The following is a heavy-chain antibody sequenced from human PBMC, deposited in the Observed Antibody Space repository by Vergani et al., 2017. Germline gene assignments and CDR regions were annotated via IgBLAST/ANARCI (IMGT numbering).Heavy chain of an antibody. Sequence: EVQLLESGGGLVQPGGSLRLSCAASGFTFRSYAMSWVRQATGEGLEWVSAISGSGGSTFYADSVKGRFTISRDKSKNTLYLQMNSLRAEDTAVYYCAKTVVVAAHGRKFAYWGQGTLVTVSS. CDR2: ISGSGGST. CDR3: AKTVVVAAHGRKFAY. J-gene: IGHJ4*02. D-gene: IGHD2-15*01. V-gene: IGHV3-23*01. CDR1: GFTFRSYA.